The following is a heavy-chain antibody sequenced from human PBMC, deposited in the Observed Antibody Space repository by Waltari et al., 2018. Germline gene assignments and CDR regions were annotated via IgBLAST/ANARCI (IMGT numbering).Heavy chain of an antibody. V-gene: IGHV4-4*02. Sequence: QLQLQESGPGLVTPSGTLSLTCAVYGDSMKSNNWWSWVRQPPEKGLEWIGQSHRSGRTNYNPSLESRVTISIDTANNQFSLKVTSTTAADTAVYYCARDRGRGLYLDSWGQGTLVTVSP. CDR2: SHRSGRT. D-gene: IGHD2-15*01. CDR1: GDSMKSNNW. CDR3: ARDRGRGLYLDS. J-gene: IGHJ4*02.